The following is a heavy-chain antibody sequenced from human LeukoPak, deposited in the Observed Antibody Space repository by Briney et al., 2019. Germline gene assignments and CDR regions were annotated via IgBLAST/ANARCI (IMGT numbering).Heavy chain of an antibody. CDR3: ARGRGRSVTGDY. V-gene: IGHV1-18*01. D-gene: IGHD5-24*01. CDR1: GGTFSSYA. J-gene: IGHJ4*02. CDR2: VDGYTSNS. Sequence: ASMKVSCKASGGTFSSYAISWVRQAPGQGLEWVGWVDGYTSNSKSAQKLQGRVTLTRDTSTNTAYMEMRSLRSDDTAVYYCARGRGRSVTGDYWGQGTLLTVSS.